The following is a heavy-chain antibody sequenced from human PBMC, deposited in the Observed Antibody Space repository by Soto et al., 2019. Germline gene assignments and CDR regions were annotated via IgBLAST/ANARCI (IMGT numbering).Heavy chain of an antibody. J-gene: IGHJ4*02. CDR1: GFTFSAYS. D-gene: IGHD1-26*01. CDR2: ISKDGTNE. V-gene: IGHV3-30*01. Sequence: QVQLVASGGGVVQPGRSLRLSCAASGFTFSAYSMHWVRQAPGKGLEWVTVISKDGTNEYYGDSVKGRFTISRDNSNNALYLQINNLGAEDTAVYFCAREERVLRFIENWGQGVLVTVSS. CDR3: AREERVLRFIEN.